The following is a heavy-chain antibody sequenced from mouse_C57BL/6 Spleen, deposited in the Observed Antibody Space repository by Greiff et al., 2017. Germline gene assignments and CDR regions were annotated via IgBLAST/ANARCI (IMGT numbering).Heavy chain of an antibody. V-gene: IGHV1-15*01. CDR3: TRSYYYGSSLDY. Sequence: QVQLKQSGAELVRPGASVTLSCKASGYTFTDYEMHWVKQTPVHGLEWIGAIDPETGGTAYNQKFKGKAILTADKSSSTAYMELRSLTSEDSAVYYCTRSYYYGSSLDYWGQGTTLTVSS. CDR2: IDPETGGT. J-gene: IGHJ2*01. CDR1: GYTFTDYE. D-gene: IGHD1-1*01.